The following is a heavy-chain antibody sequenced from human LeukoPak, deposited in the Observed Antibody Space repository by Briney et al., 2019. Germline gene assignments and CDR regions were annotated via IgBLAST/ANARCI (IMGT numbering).Heavy chain of an antibody. V-gene: IGHV3-53*01. J-gene: IGHJ4*02. CDR2: IYSDNT. Sequence: GGSLRLSCAASGFSFSSNGMSWVRQAPGKGLEWVSFIYSDNTHYSDSVKGRFTISRDNSKNTLYLQMNSLRAEDTAVYYCARRAGAYSHPYDYWGQGTLVTVSS. CDR1: GFSFSSNG. D-gene: IGHD4/OR15-4a*01. CDR3: ARRAGAYSHPYDY.